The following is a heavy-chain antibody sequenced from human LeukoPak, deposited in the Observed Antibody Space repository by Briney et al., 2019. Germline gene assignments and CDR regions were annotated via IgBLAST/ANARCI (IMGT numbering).Heavy chain of an antibody. CDR1: GGSFSGYY. D-gene: IGHD6-25*01. CDR3: AAGYSSDPYFDY. J-gene: IGHJ4*02. CDR2: INHSGST. V-gene: IGHV4-34*01. Sequence: SETLSLTCAVYGGSFSGYYWSWIRQPPGKGLEWIGEINHSGSTNYNPSLKSRVTISVDTSKNQFSLKLSSVTAADTAVYYCAAGYSSDPYFDYWGQGTLVTVSS.